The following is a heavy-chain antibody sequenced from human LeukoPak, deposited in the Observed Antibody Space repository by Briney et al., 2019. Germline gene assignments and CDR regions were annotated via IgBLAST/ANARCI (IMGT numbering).Heavy chain of an antibody. J-gene: IGHJ4*02. Sequence: GGSLRLSCAASGFTFSSYAMSWVRQAPGKGLEWVSAISGSGGSTYYADSVKGRFTISRDNSKNTLYLQTNSLRAEDTAVYHCAKGRVIMSIGYFDYWGQGTLVTVSS. D-gene: IGHD3-3*01. CDR1: GFTFSSYA. CDR3: AKGRVIMSIGYFDY. V-gene: IGHV3-23*01. CDR2: ISGSGGST.